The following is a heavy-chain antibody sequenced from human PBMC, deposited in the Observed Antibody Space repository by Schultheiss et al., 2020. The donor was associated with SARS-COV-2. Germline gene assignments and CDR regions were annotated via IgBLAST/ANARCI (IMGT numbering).Heavy chain of an antibody. D-gene: IGHD3-10*01. CDR1: GGSISSYY. CDR2: IYTSGST. J-gene: IGHJ4*02. Sequence: SETLSLTCTVSGGSISSYYWSWIRQPAGKGLEWIGRIYTSGSTNYNPSLKSRVTISVDTSKNQFSLKLSSVTAADTAVYYCAKLHRAMVRGGGGYYFDYWGQGTLVTVSS. V-gene: IGHV4-4*07. CDR3: AKLHRAMVRGGGGYYFDY.